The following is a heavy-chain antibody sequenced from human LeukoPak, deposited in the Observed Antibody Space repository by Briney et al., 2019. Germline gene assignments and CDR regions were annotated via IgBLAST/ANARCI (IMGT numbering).Heavy chain of an antibody. J-gene: IGHJ4*02. Sequence: SETLSLTCTVSGGSISSYYWSWIRQPPGKGLEWIGYIYYSGSTNYNPSLKSRVTISVDTSKNQFSLKLSSVTAADTAVYYCASGVLSDYDSSGHYGFDYWGQGTLVTVSS. D-gene: IGHD3-22*01. CDR3: ASGVLSDYDSSGHYGFDY. CDR2: IYYSGST. V-gene: IGHV4-59*01. CDR1: GGSISSYY.